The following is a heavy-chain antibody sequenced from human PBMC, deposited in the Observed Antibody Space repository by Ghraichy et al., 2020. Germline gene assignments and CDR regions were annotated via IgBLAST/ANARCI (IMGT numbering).Heavy chain of an antibody. CDR2: IYCSGST. J-gene: IGHJ6*02. D-gene: IGHD2-2*01. Sequence: SETLSLTCTVSGGSISSYYWSWIRQPPGKGLEWIGYIYCSGSTNYNPSLKSRVTISVDTSKNQFSLKLSSVTAADTAVYYCARGLGYCSSTSCYGDYYYGMDVWGQGTTVTVSS. CDR1: GGSISSYY. V-gene: IGHV4-59*01. CDR3: ARGLGYCSSTSCYGDYYYGMDV.